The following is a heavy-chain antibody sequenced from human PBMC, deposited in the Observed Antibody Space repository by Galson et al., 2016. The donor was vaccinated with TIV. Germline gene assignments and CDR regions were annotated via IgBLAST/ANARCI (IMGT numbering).Heavy chain of an antibody. D-gene: IGHD6-19*01. CDR2: DFYSGST. V-gene: IGHV4-39*01. CDR3: ARHSGAVAGYDYGMDV. CDR1: GDSISRTSYF. J-gene: IGHJ6*02. Sequence: SETLSLTCTVSGDSISRTSYFWGWIRQSPGKGLEWIGSDFYSGSTFYSGNIYYTPSPKSRLTISVDTSKNQFPLRLSSVTAAYTAVYYRARHSGAVAGYDYGMDVWGQGTTVTVSS.